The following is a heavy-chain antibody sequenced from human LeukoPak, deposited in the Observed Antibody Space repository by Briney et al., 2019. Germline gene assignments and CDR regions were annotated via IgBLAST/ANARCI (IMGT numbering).Heavy chain of an antibody. CDR2: IYYSGST. D-gene: IGHD5-12*01. CDR3: ARDRSAYDPYFDY. Sequence: SETLSLTCTVSGGSISSYYWSWIRQPPGRGLEWIGYIYYSGSTNYNPSLKSRVSISVDTSKNQFSLRLNSVTAADTAVYYCARDRSAYDPYFDYWGQGTLVTVSS. V-gene: IGHV4-59*01. J-gene: IGHJ4*02. CDR1: GGSISSYY.